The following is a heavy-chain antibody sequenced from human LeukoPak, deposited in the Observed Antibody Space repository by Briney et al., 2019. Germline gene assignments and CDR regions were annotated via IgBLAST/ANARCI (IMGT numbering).Heavy chain of an antibody. Sequence: PSETLSLTCTVSGGSISSYYWGWIRQPPGKGLEWIGYIYYSGGTNYNPSLKSRVTISVDTSKNQFSLKLSSVTAADTAVYYCARGTARVTSPDFDYWGQGTLVTVSS. V-gene: IGHV4-59*01. CDR2: IYYSGGT. D-gene: IGHD4-23*01. CDR3: ARGTARVTSPDFDY. J-gene: IGHJ4*02. CDR1: GGSISSYY.